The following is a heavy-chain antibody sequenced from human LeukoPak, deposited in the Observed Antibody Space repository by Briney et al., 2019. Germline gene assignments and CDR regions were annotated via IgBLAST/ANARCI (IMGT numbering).Heavy chain of an antibody. CDR3: ARSNRVYGDYLLRAFDI. CDR2: INWNGGST. J-gene: IGHJ3*02. V-gene: IGHV3-20*04. D-gene: IGHD4-17*01. Sequence: GGFLRLSCAASGLTFDNYGMTWVRQVPGKGLEWVSGINWNGGSTGYADSVKGRFTISRDNAKNSLYLQMNSLRAEDTALYYCARSNRVYGDYLLRAFDIWGQGTMVTVSS. CDR1: GLTFDNYG.